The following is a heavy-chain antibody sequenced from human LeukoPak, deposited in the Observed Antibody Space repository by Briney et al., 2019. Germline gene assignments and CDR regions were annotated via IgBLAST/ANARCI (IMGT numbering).Heavy chain of an antibody. Sequence: SGGSLRLSCTASKFTFSHYGMQWVRQAPGKGLEWVAVISSDGSIKVYADSVKGRFTLSRDNSINTVDLRMNSLRAEDTAVYYCVKEYHSRGFGAYFDYWGQGTLVTVSS. CDR3: VKEYHSRGFGAYFDY. J-gene: IGHJ4*02. V-gene: IGHV3-30*18. CDR2: ISSDGSIK. D-gene: IGHD3-3*01. CDR1: KFTFSHYG.